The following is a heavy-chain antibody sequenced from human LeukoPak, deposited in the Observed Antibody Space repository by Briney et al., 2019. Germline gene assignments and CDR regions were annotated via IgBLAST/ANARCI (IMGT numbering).Heavy chain of an antibody. CDR3: ATDWYSTGYYVH. CDR2: IYSGDTT. J-gene: IGHJ4*02. Sequence: GGSLRLSCAASGFTVSTIYMSWVRQAPGRGLEVVSIIYSGDTTYYADSVKGRFATSRDNSKNTLYLQMNSLRAEDTAVYYCATDWYSTGYYVHWGQGTLVTVSS. CDR1: GFTVSTIY. D-gene: IGHD6-19*01. V-gene: IGHV3-53*01.